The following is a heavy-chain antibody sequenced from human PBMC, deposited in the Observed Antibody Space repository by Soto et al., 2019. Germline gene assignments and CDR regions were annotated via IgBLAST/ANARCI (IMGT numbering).Heavy chain of an antibody. Sequence: SETLSLTCAVYGGSFSGYYWSWIRQPPGKGLEWIGEINHSGSTNYNPSLKRRVTISVDTSKNQFSWKLSSVTAADTAVYYCARGRSWQQLEYYYYYGMDVWGQGTTVTVSS. V-gene: IGHV4-34*01. CDR3: ARGRSWQQLEYYYYYGMDV. CDR2: INHSGST. D-gene: IGHD6-13*01. J-gene: IGHJ6*02. CDR1: GGSFSGYY.